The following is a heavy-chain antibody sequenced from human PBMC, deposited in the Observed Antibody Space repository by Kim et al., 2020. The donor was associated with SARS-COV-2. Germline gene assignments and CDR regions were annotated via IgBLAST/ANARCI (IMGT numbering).Heavy chain of an antibody. D-gene: IGHD6-19*01. CDR3: AKAPRIAVAGNYFDY. CDR1: GFTFSSYA. CDR2: IYSGGSST. Sequence: GGSLRLSCAASGFTFSSYAMSWVRQAPGKGLEWVSVIYSGGSSTYYADSVKGRFTISRDNSKNTLYLQMNSLRAEDTAVYYCAKAPRIAVAGNYFDYWGQGTLGTVSS. V-gene: IGHV3-23*03. J-gene: IGHJ4*02.